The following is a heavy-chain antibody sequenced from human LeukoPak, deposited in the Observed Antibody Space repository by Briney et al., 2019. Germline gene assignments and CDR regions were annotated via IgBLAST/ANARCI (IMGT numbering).Heavy chain of an antibody. D-gene: IGHD1-7*01. CDR2: IYTSGST. CDR1: GGSISSYY. V-gene: IGHV4-4*07. Sequence: SETLSLTCTVSGGSISSYYWSWIRQPAGKGLEWIGRIYTSGSTNYNPSLKSRVTMSVDTSKNQFSLKLSSVTAADTAVCYCAADQNNWNYVVWGQGTLVTVSS. J-gene: IGHJ4*02. CDR3: AADQNNWNYVV.